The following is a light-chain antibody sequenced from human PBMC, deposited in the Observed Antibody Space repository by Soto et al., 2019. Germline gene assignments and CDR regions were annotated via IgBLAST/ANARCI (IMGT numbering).Light chain of an antibody. V-gene: IGKV1-5*01. CDR2: DAS. CDR3: QQYNSYSLRT. J-gene: IGKJ1*01. CDR1: QSISSW. Sequence: DIQMTQSPSTLSASVGDRVTITCRASQSISSWSAWYQQKPGKAPKLLIYDASSLASGVPSRFSGSGSGPEFTLTISSLQPDDFATYYCQQYNSYSLRTFGQGTKVEI.